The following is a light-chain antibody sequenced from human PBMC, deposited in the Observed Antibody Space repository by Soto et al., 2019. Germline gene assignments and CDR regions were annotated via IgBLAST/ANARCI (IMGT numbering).Light chain of an antibody. Sequence: QSVLTQPPSVSAAPGQKVTISCSGSSSNIGNNYVFSYQQLPGTAPNLLIYENNKRPSGIPDRFSGSKSGTSATLGITGLQNGDEADYYCGTWDSSLSAGVFGGGTKLTVL. J-gene: IGLJ3*02. CDR1: SSNIGNNY. CDR2: ENN. V-gene: IGLV1-51*02. CDR3: GTWDSSLSAGV.